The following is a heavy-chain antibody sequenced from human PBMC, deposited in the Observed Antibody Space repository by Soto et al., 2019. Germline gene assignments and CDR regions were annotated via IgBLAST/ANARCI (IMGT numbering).Heavy chain of an antibody. CDR3: AGQYCSGGSCYFNWFDP. J-gene: IGHJ5*02. CDR2: IYYSGST. Sequence: SETLSLTCTVSGGSVSSGSYYWSWIRQPPGKGLEWIGYIYYSGSTNYNPSLKSRVTISVDTSKNQFSLKLSSVTAADTAVYYCAGQYCSGGSCYFNWFDPWGQGTLVTVSS. V-gene: IGHV4-61*01. D-gene: IGHD2-15*01. CDR1: GGSVSSGSYY.